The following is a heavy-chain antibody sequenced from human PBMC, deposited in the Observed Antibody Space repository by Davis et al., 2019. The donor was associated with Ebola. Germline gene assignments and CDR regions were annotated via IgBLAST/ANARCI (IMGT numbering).Heavy chain of an antibody. CDR3: ARATRMLKCSSCPDAYYYYYYMDV. V-gene: IGHV1-2*02. CDR1: GYTFTGYY. J-gene: IGHJ6*03. CDR2: INPNSGGT. D-gene: IGHD6-13*01. Sequence: ASVKVSCKASGYTFTGYYMHWVRQAPGQGLEWMGWINPNSGGTNYAKKFQGRVTMTRDTTISTAYMELSRLRSDDTAVYYCARATRMLKCSSCPDAYYYYYYMDVWGKGTTVTVSS.